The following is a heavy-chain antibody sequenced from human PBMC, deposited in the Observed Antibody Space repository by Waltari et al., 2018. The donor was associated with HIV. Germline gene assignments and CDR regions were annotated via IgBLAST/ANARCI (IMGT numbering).Heavy chain of an antibody. J-gene: IGHJ4*02. CDR1: GESFSDYH. CDR3: ARGMSPHHLWASYPDC. Sequence: QVQLQQWGTGLLKPSETLSLTCAVYGESFSDYHLEPYQSFNDYHWNWFRQPPGKGLEWIGEISYTGSTNYNPSLKSPVSISVDTSKKQFSLRVHSVTAADTAYYYCARGMSPHHLWASYPDCWSQGHLVIVSS. CDR2: ISYTGST. V-gene: IGHV4-34*01. D-gene: IGHD3-16*02.